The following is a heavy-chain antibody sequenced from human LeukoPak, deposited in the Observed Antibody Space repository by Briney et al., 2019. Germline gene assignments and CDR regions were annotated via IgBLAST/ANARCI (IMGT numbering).Heavy chain of an antibody. V-gene: IGHV3-23*01. J-gene: IGHJ4*02. Sequence: PGGSLRLSCAASGFTFSSYAMSWVRQAPGKGLEWVSAITGSGGGSYYADSVKGRFTISRDNSRNTVNLQMSSLRAEDTAVYYCAKSSISWYPDFDFWGQGAQVTVSS. CDR3: AKSSISWYPDFDF. CDR1: GFTFSSYA. CDR2: ITGSGGGS. D-gene: IGHD2-2*01.